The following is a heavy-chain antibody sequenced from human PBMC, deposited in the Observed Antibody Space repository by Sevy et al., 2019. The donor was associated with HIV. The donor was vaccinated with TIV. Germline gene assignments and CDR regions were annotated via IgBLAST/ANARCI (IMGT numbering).Heavy chain of an antibody. J-gene: IGHJ1*01. Sequence: GGSLRLSCAASGFTFTSYSMHWVRQAPGKGLEWAATISYDATNKHYADSVKRRFTISRDNSRNSLFLQMNSLRSEDTAVYYCALERLSSNVAEYFQNWGQGTLVTVSS. V-gene: IGHV3-30-3*01. CDR3: ALERLSSNVAEYFQN. D-gene: IGHD1-1*01. CDR2: ISYDATNK. CDR1: GFTFTSYS.